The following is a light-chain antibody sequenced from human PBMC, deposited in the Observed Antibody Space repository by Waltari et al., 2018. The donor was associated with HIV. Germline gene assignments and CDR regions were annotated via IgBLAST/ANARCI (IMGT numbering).Light chain of an antibody. CDR1: SSDVGNYNL. J-gene: IGLJ2*01. Sequence: QSALTQPASVSGSPGQSITISCTETSSDVGNYNLVSWYQQYTGKAPKLLMYEVTKRPSWVSSRCSGSKSGNTASLTISDLQSEDEANYYCCSYGSSATFVVFGGGTRVTV. CDR3: CSYGSSATFVV. CDR2: EVT. V-gene: IGLV2-23*02.